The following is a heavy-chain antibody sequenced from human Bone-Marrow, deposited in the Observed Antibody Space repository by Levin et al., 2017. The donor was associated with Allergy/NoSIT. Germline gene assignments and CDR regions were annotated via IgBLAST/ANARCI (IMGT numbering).Heavy chain of an antibody. CDR1: GFTFTTFW. Sequence: PSGGSLRLSCAASGFTFTTFWMNWVRQAPGKGLEWVANIKDDGSDTFYAASVKGRFTISRDNAKHSVSLQMNSLRAEDTGVYFCVRDRGTVARGLLQYHYLSFHGLDVWGQGTTVTVSS. CDR3: VRDRGTVARGLLQYHYLSFHGLDV. CDR2: IKDDGSDT. J-gene: IGHJ6*02. D-gene: IGHD2-2*02. V-gene: IGHV3-7*01.